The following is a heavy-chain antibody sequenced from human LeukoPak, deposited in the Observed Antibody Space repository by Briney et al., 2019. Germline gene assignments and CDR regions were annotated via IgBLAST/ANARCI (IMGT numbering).Heavy chain of an antibody. D-gene: IGHD3-3*01. CDR2: ISAYNGNT. Sequence: ASVKVSCKASGYTFTSYGISWVRQAPGQGREGMGWISAYNGNTNYAQKLQGRVTMTTDTSTSTAYMELRSLRSDDTAVYYCARAQARFLEWLLSDYFDYWGQGTLVTVSS. J-gene: IGHJ4*02. CDR1: GYTFTSYG. V-gene: IGHV1-18*01. CDR3: ARAQARFLEWLLSDYFDY.